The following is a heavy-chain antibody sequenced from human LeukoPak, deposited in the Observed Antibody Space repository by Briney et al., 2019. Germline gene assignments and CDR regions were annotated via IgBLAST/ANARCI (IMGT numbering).Heavy chain of an antibody. V-gene: IGHV4-30-2*03. J-gene: IGHJ6*02. CDR1: GGSISSGGFS. Sequence: SQTLSLTCGVSGGSISSGGFSWSWIRQPPGKGLEWIGSIYYSGSTYYNPSLKSRVTISVDTSKNQFSLKLSSVTAADTAVYYCARCEAGPYYYYGMDVWGQGTTVTVSS. CDR3: ARCEAGPYYYYGMDV. CDR2: IYYSGST. D-gene: IGHD6-13*01.